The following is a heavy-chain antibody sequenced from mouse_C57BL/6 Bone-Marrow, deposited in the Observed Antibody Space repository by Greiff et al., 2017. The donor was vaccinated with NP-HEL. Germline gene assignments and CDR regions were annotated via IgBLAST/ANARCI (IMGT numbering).Heavy chain of an antibody. CDR3: ARDYSNSYYYAMDY. Sequence: QVQLQQPGAELVMPGASVKLSCKASGYTFTSYWMHWVKQRPGQGLEWIGEIDPSDSYPNYNQKFKGKSTLTVDKSSSTAYMQLSSLTSEDSAVYYCARDYSNSYYYAMDYWGQGTSVTVSS. CDR1: GYTFTSYW. CDR2: IDPSDSYP. V-gene: IGHV1-69*01. D-gene: IGHD2-5*01. J-gene: IGHJ4*01.